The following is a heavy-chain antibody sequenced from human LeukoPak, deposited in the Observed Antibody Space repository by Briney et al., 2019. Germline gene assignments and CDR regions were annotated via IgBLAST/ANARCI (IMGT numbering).Heavy chain of an antibody. V-gene: IGHV1-8*01. Sequence: ASVKVSCKASGYTFTSYDINWVRQATGQGLEWMGWMNPNSGNTGYAQKFQGRVTMTRNTSISTAYMELSSLRSEDTAVYYCARLSYGGGSYRGLYYGMDVWGQGTTVTVFS. J-gene: IGHJ6*02. CDR2: MNPNSGNT. CDR1: GYTFTSYD. CDR3: ARLSYGGGSYRGLYYGMDV. D-gene: IGHD1-26*01.